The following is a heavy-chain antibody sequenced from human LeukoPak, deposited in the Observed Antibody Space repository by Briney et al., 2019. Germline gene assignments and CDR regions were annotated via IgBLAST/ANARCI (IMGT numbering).Heavy chain of an antibody. CDR3: AKDAARVDYYYYGMDV. D-gene: IGHD6-13*01. CDR2: ISGSGGST. CDR1: GFTFSSYA. J-gene: IGHJ6*02. V-gene: IGHV3-23*01. Sequence: PGGSLRLSCAASGFTFSSYAMSWVRQAPGNGLEWVSAISGSGGSTYYADSVKGRFTISRDNSKNTLYLQMNSLRAEDTAVYYCAKDAARVDYYYYGMDVWGQGTTVTVSS.